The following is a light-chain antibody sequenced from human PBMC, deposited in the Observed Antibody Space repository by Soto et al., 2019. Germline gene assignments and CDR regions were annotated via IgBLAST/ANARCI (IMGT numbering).Light chain of an antibody. V-gene: IGKV1-39*01. Sequence: DTQLTQSPSSLSASVGDRVTLTCRASQNIDIYLNWYQHKPGKAPKLLIHAASVLQSGVPSRFSGDGSGTEFTLTISSLQPEDFATYFCQQSYTTPPTFGLGTKVDI. CDR2: AAS. CDR1: QNIDIY. J-gene: IGKJ1*01. CDR3: QQSYTTPPT.